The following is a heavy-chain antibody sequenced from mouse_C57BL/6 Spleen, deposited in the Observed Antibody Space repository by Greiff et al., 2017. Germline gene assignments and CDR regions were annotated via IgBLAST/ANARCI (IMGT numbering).Heavy chain of an antibody. CDR3: ARSGLRSLFDY. CDR2: IHPNSGST. Sequence: QVQLQQPGAELVKPGASVKLSCKASGYTFTSYWMHWVKQRPGQGLEWIGMIHPNSGSTNYNEKFKSKATLTVDKSSSTAYMQLSSLTSEDSAVYYCARSGLRSLFDYWGQGTTLTVSS. V-gene: IGHV1-64*01. CDR1: GYTFTSYW. D-gene: IGHD1-1*01. J-gene: IGHJ2*01.